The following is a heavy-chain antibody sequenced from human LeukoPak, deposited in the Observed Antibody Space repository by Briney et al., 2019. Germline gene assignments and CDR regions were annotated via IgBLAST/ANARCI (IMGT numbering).Heavy chain of an antibody. Sequence: SETLSLTCAVYGGSLSGYYWSWIRQPPGKGLEWIGEINHSGSTNYNPSLKSRVTISVDTSKNQFSLKLSSVTAADTAVYYCATTSWEWSTLGYWGQGTLVTVSS. V-gene: IGHV4-34*01. CDR3: ATTSWEWSTLGY. D-gene: IGHD3-3*01. J-gene: IGHJ4*02. CDR1: GGSLSGYY. CDR2: INHSGST.